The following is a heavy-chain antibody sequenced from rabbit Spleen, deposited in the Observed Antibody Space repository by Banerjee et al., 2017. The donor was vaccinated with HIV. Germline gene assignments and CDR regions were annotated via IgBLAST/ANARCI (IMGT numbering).Heavy chain of an antibody. CDR3: ARETSSGWGIVSFYFSL. Sequence: QEQLEESGGGLVKPEGSLTVTCKASEFSFSDRDVMCWVRQAPGKGLEWIACINIVTGKSVYASWAKGRFIMSRTSSTTETLQVTSLTTADTATHFCARETSSGWGIVSFYFSLGGQGTLVTVS. CDR1: EFSFSDRDV. CDR2: INIVTGKS. D-gene: IGHD4-1*01. J-gene: IGHJ4*01. V-gene: IGHV1S45*01.